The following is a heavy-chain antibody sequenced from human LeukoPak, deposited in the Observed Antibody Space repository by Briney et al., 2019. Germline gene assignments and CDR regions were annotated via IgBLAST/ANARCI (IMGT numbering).Heavy chain of an antibody. CDR3: ARETYSSSLIDY. J-gene: IGHJ4*02. CDR1: GGSISSGSYY. D-gene: IGHD6-13*01. Sequence: SETLSLTCTVSGGSISSGSYYWSWIRQPAGKGLEWIGRIYTSGSTNYNPSLKSRVTMSVDTSKNQFSLKLSSVTAADTAVYYCARETYSSSLIDYWGQGTLVTVSS. CDR2: IYTSGST. V-gene: IGHV4-61*02.